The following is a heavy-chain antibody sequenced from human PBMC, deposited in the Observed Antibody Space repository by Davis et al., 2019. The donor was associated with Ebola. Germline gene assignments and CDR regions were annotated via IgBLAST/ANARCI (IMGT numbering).Heavy chain of an antibody. D-gene: IGHD5-12*01. V-gene: IGHV5-51*01. Sequence: KVSCKDSGNSFTSHWIGWVRQLPGKGLEWMGIIYPGDSDTRYSPSFQGQVTISADKSISTAYLQWSSLKASDTAMYYCARPSGYDYLDFDYWGQGTLVTVSS. CDR3: ARPSGYDYLDFDY. CDR2: IYPGDSDT. J-gene: IGHJ4*02. CDR1: GNSFTSHW.